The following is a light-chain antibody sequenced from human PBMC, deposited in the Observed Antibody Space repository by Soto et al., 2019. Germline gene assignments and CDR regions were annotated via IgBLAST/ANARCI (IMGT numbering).Light chain of an antibody. Sequence: DNQMTQSPSSVSASVGDRVTITCRASQNISTWLAWYQQQPGTAPKLLIYAASSLKSGVPSRFSGSGSGTDFTLTITSLQPEDFATYHCQQAGSFPITFGQGTRLEIK. J-gene: IGKJ5*01. V-gene: IGKV1-12*01. CDR2: AAS. CDR1: QNISTW. CDR3: QQAGSFPIT.